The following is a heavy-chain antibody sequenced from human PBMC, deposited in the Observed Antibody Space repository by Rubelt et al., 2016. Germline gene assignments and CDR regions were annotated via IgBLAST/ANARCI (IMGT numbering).Heavy chain of an antibody. D-gene: IGHD3-22*01. CDR3: ARGRGGYDSSGYYYYYYGMDV. Sequence: QVPGKGLVWVSRINSDGSSTSYVDSVKGRFTISRDNAKNTLYLQMNSLRDEDTAVYYCARGRGGYDSSGYYYYYYGMDVWGPGTTVTVSS. J-gene: IGHJ6*02. V-gene: IGHV3-74*01. CDR2: INSDGSST.